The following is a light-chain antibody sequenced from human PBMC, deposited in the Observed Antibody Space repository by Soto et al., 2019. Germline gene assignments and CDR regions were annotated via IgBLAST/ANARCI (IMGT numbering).Light chain of an antibody. CDR1: QTISMW. J-gene: IGKJ1*01. Sequence: DIEMTQSPSTLSASVGDRVTITCRASQTISMWLALYQQKPGKAPKFLIYDASTLESGVPSRFSGSGYGTEFTLTLSSLQPDDFATYYCRQYDTYPWTFGQGTKVEIK. V-gene: IGKV1-5*01. CDR3: RQYDTYPWT. CDR2: DAS.